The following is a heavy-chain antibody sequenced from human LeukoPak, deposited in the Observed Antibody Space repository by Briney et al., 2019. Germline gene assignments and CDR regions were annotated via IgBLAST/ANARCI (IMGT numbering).Heavy chain of an antibody. D-gene: IGHD4-17*01. V-gene: IGHV3-23*01. CDR1: EFTFSSYA. Sequence: GGSLRLSCVASEFTFSSYAMNWVRQAPGKGLEWVSAISGSGGSTYYADSVKGRFTISRDNSKNTLYLQMNSLRAEDTAVYYCAKDPRLTMTTVTIGFDYWGQGTLVTVSS. CDR3: AKDPRLTMTTVTIGFDY. J-gene: IGHJ4*02. CDR2: ISGSGGST.